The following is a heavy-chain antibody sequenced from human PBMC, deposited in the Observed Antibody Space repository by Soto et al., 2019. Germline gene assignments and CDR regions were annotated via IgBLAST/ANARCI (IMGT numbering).Heavy chain of an antibody. V-gene: IGHV3-53*01. Sequence: PGGSLRLSCVASGFTVGSNYMSWVRQAPGKGLEWVSFIHTTGRTYYADSVKGRFTISRDNSKNMLYLQMNSLRADDTAMYYCAGGPYCGGDCYRFDYWGQGALVTVS. J-gene: IGHJ4*02. D-gene: IGHD2-21*02. CDR2: IHTTGRT. CDR1: GFTVGSNY. CDR3: AGGPYCGGDCYRFDY.